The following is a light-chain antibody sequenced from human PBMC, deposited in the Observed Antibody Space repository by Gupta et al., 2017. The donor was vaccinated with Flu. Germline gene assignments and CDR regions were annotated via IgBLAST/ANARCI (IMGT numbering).Light chain of an antibody. J-gene: IGKJ4*01. CDR2: DAS. Sequence: GERATLSCGASQPVSGRYLASYQQKPGLAPRLLIYDASFRATGIPDRFRGSGSGTDFTLTINSLEPDDFAVYFCQQDGSSPLTFGGGTRVEI. V-gene: IGKV3D-20*01. CDR1: QPVSGRY. CDR3: QQDGSSPLT.